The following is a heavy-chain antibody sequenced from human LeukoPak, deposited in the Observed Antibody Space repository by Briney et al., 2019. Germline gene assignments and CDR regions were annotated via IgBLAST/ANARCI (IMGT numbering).Heavy chain of an antibody. J-gene: IGHJ6*02. CDR3: ARDFGYGDFWSGYYAHYYYYGMDV. D-gene: IGHD3-3*01. Sequence: GGSLRLSCAASGFTFSSYAMHWARQAPGKGLEWVAVISYDGSNKYYADSVKGRFTISRDNSKNTLYLQMNSLRAEDTAVYYCARDFGYGDFWSGYYAHYYYYGMDVWGQGTTVTVSS. CDR2: ISYDGSNK. V-gene: IGHV3-30-3*01. CDR1: GFTFSSYA.